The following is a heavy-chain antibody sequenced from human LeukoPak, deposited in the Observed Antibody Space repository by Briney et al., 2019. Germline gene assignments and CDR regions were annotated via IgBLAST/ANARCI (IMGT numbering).Heavy chain of an antibody. Sequence: SETLSLTCAVYGGSFSGYYWSWIRQPPGKGLEWIGEINHSGSTNYNPSLKSRVTISVDTSKNQFSLKLSSVTAADTAVCYCARKLRFRFDYWGQGTLVTVSS. V-gene: IGHV4-34*01. CDR2: INHSGST. J-gene: IGHJ4*02. CDR3: ARKLRFRFDY. D-gene: IGHD4-17*01. CDR1: GGSFSGYY.